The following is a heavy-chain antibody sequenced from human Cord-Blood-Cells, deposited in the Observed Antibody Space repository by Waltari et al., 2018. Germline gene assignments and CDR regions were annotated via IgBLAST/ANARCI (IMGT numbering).Heavy chain of an antibody. D-gene: IGHD3-22*01. J-gene: IGHJ3*02. CDR2: IYPGDSDT. Sequence: EVQLVQSGAEVKKPGESLKISCKGSGYSFTSYWIGWVRQMPGKGLEWMGVIYPGDSDTRYSPSCQGKVTISADKSISTAYLQWSSLKASDTAMYYCARAHNYYDSSGYSWDAFDIWGQGTMVTVSS. CDR1: GYSFTSYW. V-gene: IGHV5-51*01. CDR3: ARAHNYYDSSGYSWDAFDI.